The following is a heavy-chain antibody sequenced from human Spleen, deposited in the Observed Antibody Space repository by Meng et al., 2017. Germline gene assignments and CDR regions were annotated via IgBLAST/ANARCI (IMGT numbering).Heavy chain of an antibody. D-gene: IGHD1-1*01. CDR3: ARERSRNDVGYFDY. CDR1: GDSVSSNCCY. Sequence: SETLSLTCTVSGDSVSSNCCYWSWIRQPPGKELEWIGYVYYSGSTNYNPSLKSRVTTSVDISKNQFSLKLTSVTAADTAVYYCARERSRNDVGYFDYWGRGILVTVSS. V-gene: IGHV4-61*01. CDR2: VYYSGST. J-gene: IGHJ4*02.